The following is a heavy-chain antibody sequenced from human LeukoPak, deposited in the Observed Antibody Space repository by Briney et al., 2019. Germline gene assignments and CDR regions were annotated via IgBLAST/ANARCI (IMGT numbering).Heavy chain of an antibody. D-gene: IGHD3-22*01. CDR2: IYYSGST. CDR3: AREAYYYDSSGQNTLGY. J-gene: IGHJ4*02. Sequence: WVRQPPGKGLEWIGSIYYSGSTYYNPSLKSRVTISVDTSKNQFSLKLSSVTAADTAVYYCAREAYYYDSSGQNTLGYWGQGTLVTVSS. V-gene: IGHV4-39*07.